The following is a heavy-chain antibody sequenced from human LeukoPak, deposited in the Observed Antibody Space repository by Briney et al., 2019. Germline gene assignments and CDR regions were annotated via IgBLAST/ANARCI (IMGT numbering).Heavy chain of an antibody. V-gene: IGHV4-4*07. Sequence: SETLSLTCTVSGGSISSYYWSWIRQPAGKGLEWIGRIYTSGSTNYNPSLKSRVTMSVDTSKNQFSLKLSSVTAADTAVYYCARLPHLQLWLYMDVWGKGTTVTVSS. CDR1: GGSISSYY. CDR3: ARLPHLQLWLYMDV. CDR2: IYTSGST. J-gene: IGHJ6*03. D-gene: IGHD5-18*01.